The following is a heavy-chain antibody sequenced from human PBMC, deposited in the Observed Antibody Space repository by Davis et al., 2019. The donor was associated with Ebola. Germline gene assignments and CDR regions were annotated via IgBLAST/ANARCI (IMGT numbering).Heavy chain of an antibody. J-gene: IGHJ6*02. D-gene: IGHD2-8*02. CDR2: IKQDGSEK. Sequence: GESLKISCAASGFTFSSYWMSWVRQAPGKGLEWVANIKQDGSEKYYVDSVKGRFTISRDNAKNSLYLQMNSLRAEDTALYYCAKGPLGYCTGGVCYGAPYYYYGMDVWGQGTTVTVSS. V-gene: IGHV3-7*03. CDR3: AKGPLGYCTGGVCYGAPYYYYGMDV. CDR1: GFTFSSYW.